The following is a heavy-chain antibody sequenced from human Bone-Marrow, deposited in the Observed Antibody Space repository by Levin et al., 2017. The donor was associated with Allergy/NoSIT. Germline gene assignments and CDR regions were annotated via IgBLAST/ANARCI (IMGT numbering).Heavy chain of an antibody. CDR3: ARERLLYSSRWYNWFDP. CDR2: IYYNGDA. V-gene: IGHV4-34*01. D-gene: IGHD6-13*01. Sequence: PSETLSLTCAVYGGSFSGYYWSWIRQPPGKGLEWIGEIYYNGDANFNPSLKSRVTISVDTSKNQFSLNLTSVTAADTAVYYCARERLLYSSRWYNWFDPWGQGTLVSVSS. CDR1: GGSFSGYY. J-gene: IGHJ5*02.